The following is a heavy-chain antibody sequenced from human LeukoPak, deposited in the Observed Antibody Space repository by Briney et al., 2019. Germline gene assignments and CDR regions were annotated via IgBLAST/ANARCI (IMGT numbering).Heavy chain of an antibody. CDR2: IYSGGST. D-gene: IGHD3-16*01. V-gene: IGHV3-53*01. J-gene: IGHJ4*02. CDR1: GFTVSSNY. Sequence: GGSLRLSCAASGFTVSSNYMNWVRQAPGKGLEWVSVIYSGGSTYYADSVKGRFTISRDNSKNTLYLQMNSLRAEDTAVYYCARHPYAYYFDYWGQGTLVTVSS. CDR3: ARHPYAYYFDY.